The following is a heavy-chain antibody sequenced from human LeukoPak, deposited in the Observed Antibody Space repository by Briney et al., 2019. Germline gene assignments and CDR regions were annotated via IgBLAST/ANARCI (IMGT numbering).Heavy chain of an antibody. J-gene: IGHJ3*02. CDR3: AREGLAFDI. D-gene: IGHD3-16*01. Sequence: GGSLRLSCAASGFTLSNYAMSWVRQAPGKGLEWVSGVSGGGGSPYYADSVKGRFTISRDNSKNTVYLQMNSLRAEDTAVYYCAREGLAFDIWGQGTMVTASS. CDR2: VSGGGGSP. CDR1: GFTLSNYA. V-gene: IGHV3-23*01.